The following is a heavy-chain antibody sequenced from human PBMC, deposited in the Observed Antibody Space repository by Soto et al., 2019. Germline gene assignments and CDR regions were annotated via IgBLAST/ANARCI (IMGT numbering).Heavy chain of an antibody. J-gene: IGHJ4*01. CDR2: ISYDGTEE. V-gene: IGHV3-30*18. D-gene: IGHD3-3*02. CDR1: GFTFSSFG. Sequence: SVGSLRLSCAASGFTFSSFGMHWVRQAPGKGLEWVAVISYDGTEEKYADSVKGRATVSRDNSKNTVYLQMNRLRGDDSAIYYCAKGRFDVVTISPFDHWGQGTLVTVS. CDR3: AKGRFDVVTISPFDH.